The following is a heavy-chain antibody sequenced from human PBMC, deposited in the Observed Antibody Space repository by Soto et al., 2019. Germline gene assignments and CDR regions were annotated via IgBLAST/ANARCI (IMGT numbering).Heavy chain of an antibody. J-gene: IGHJ1*01. CDR3: ARDRIAVAGNPEYFQH. V-gene: IGHV3-66*01. D-gene: IGHD6-19*01. CDR2: IYSGGST. Sequence: EVQLVESGGGLVQPGGSLRLSCEASGFTVSSNYMSWVRQAPGKGLEWVSVIYSGGSTYYADSVKGRFTISRDNSKNTLYLQMNSLRAEDTAVYYCARDRIAVAGNPEYFQHWGQGTLVTVSS. CDR1: GFTVSSNY.